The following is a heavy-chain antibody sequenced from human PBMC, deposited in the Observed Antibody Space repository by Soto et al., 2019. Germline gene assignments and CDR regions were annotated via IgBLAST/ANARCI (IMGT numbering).Heavy chain of an antibody. J-gene: IGHJ6*02. CDR2: ISSDSIYT. CDR1: GFTFNDHY. D-gene: IGHD3-10*01. V-gene: IGHV3-11*06. CDR3: ARDSTGSGLDYGMDV. Sequence: QVQLVESGGGLVKPGGSLRLSCAASGFTFNDHYMTWIRQAPGKGLEWVSFISSDSIYTNSADSVKGRFTISRDNAKNLLYLQMCSLRVEDTAVYYCARDSTGSGLDYGMDVWGQGTTVAVSS.